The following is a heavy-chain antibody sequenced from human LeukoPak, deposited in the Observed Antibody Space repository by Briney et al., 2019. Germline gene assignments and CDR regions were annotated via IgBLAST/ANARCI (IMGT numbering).Heavy chain of an antibody. V-gene: IGHV3-23*05. CDR2: FKTKYHQV. CDR1: GFTFSSYA. Sequence: GGSLRLSCAASGFTFSSYAMNWVRQAPGKGLEWVSTFKTKYHQVYYAESVRGRFTISTDNSRNTVFLQMNSLRADDTALYYCARSVPDYTRFDYWGQGALVTVSS. CDR3: ARSVPDYTRFDY. J-gene: IGHJ4*02. D-gene: IGHD4-11*01.